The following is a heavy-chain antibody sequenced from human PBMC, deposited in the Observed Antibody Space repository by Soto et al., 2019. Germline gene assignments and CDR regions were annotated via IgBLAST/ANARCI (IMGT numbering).Heavy chain of an antibody. V-gene: IGHV4-4*02. CDR1: GGSINNTKW. CDR3: ASATRARYFDY. CDR2: IYHSGST. D-gene: IGHD6-25*01. Sequence: SETLSLTCAVSGGSINNTKWWSWVRQPPGKGLEWIGEIYHSGSTNYNPSLKSRVTISVDKSKNQFSLKLSSVTAADTALYYCASATRARYFDYWGQGTLVTVSS. J-gene: IGHJ4*02.